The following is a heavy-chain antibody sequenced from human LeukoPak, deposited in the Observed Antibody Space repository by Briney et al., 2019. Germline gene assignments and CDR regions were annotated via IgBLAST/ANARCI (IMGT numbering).Heavy chain of an antibody. CDR3: AKRSSRGSGYDLGY. CDR2: ISGWGGDT. Sequence: PGGSLRLSCAASGFTFSSYAMSWVRPAPGKGLEWVSAISGWGGDTYYAGCVKGRFTIPRDNSKNTLNLQLNRLRAEDTAVLYCAKRSSRGSGYDLGYLGQGTLVTVSS. CDR1: GFTFSSYA. J-gene: IGHJ4*02. D-gene: IGHD5-12*01. V-gene: IGHV3-23*01.